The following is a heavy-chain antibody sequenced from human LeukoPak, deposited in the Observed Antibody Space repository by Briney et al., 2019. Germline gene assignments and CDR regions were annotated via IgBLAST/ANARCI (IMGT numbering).Heavy chain of an antibody. J-gene: IGHJ4*02. V-gene: IGHV3-23*01. Sequence: PGGSLRLSCAASGFTFSSYAMSWVRQAPGKGLGWVSAISSGGGTTYYADSLKGRFTISRDNSKNALYLQMNSLRAEDTAIYYCAKAEMSTTYFDYWGQGTLVTVSS. D-gene: IGHD5/OR15-5a*01. CDR1: GFTFSSYA. CDR2: ISSGGGTT. CDR3: AKAEMSTTYFDY.